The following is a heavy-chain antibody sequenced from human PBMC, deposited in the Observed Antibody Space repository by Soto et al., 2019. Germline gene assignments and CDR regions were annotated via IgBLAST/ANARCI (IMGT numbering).Heavy chain of an antibody. V-gene: IGHV3-72*01. CDR2: IRRQANSYTT. Sequence: EVQLVESGGGLVQPGGSLRLSCAASGLIFSDYHMDWVRQAPGKGLEWVGRIRRQANSYTTEYAASVKGRFSISRDDSKNSLYFQMNSLKSEDTAVYYCAMLGGWSGGSSGMDVWGQGTTVTVSS. J-gene: IGHJ6*02. D-gene: IGHD6-19*01. CDR1: GLIFSDYH. CDR3: AMLGGWSGGSSGMDV.